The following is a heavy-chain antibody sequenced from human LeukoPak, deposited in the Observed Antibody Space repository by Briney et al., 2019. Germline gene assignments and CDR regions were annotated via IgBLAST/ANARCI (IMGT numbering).Heavy chain of an antibody. CDR2: IYYSGST. Sequence: SETLSLTCTVPGGSVSSGSYYWSWIRQPPGKGLEWIGYIYYSGSTNYNPSLKSRVTISVDTSKNQFSLKLSSVTAADTAVYYCASNLSGSYYNWFDPWGQGTLVTVSS. CDR3: ASNLSGSYYNWFDP. J-gene: IGHJ5*02. V-gene: IGHV4-61*01. D-gene: IGHD1-26*01. CDR1: GGSVSSGSYY.